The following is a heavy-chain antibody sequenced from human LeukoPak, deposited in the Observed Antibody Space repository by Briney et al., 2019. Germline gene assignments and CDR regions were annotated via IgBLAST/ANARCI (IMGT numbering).Heavy chain of an antibody. J-gene: IGHJ4*02. CDR2: IVVGSGNT. Sequence: SVKVSCKASGFTFTSSAMQWVRQARGQRLEWIGWIVVGSGNTNYAQKFQERVTITRDMSTSTAYMELSSLRSEDTAVYYCAAALSYYDYVWGSYRNHNFDYWGQGTLVTVSS. CDR1: GFTFTSSA. V-gene: IGHV1-58*02. CDR3: AAALSYYDYVWGSYRNHNFDY. D-gene: IGHD3-16*02.